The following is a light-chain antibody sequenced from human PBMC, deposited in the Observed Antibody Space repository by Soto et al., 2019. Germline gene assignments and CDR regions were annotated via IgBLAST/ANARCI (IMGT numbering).Light chain of an antibody. J-gene: IGLJ3*02. CDR2: DNN. Sequence: QSVLTQPPSVSAAPGQKVTISCSGSSSNVGNNFVSWYQHLPGTAPKLIIYDNNKRPSGIPDRFSGTKSGTSATLGITGLQTGDEADYYCGTWDSSLIAGAFGGGTKVTVL. CDR1: SSNVGNNF. CDR3: GTWDSSLIAGA. V-gene: IGLV1-51*01.